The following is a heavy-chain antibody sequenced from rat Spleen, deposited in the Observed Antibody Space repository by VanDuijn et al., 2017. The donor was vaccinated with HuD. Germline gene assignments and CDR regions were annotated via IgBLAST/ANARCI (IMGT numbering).Heavy chain of an antibody. CDR2: ISTSGGST. J-gene: IGHJ2*01. CDR1: GFIFNDHF. V-gene: IGHV5-25*01. Sequence: EVQLVESGGGLVQPGRSLKLSCAASGFIFNDHFMAWVRQAPTKGLEWVASISTSGGSTYYRDSVKGRFTVSRDNAKSTLYLQMDSLRSEDTATYYCAKQVVTIADYFDYWGQGVMVTVSS. CDR3: AKQVVTIADYFDY. D-gene: IGHD1-2*01.